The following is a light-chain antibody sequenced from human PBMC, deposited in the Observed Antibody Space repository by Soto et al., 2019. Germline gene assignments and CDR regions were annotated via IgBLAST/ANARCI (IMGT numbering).Light chain of an antibody. V-gene: IGLV2-8*01. CDR3: SSYAGSNNFV. Sequence: QSALTQPPSASGSLGQSLTISCTGTSSDIGAYIYVSWYQQHPGKAPKNIISEVSRRPSGVPERFSGSKSGNTASLTVSGLQADDEGHYYCSSYAGSNNFVFGTETKVTVL. CDR2: EVS. CDR1: SSDIGAYIY. J-gene: IGLJ1*01.